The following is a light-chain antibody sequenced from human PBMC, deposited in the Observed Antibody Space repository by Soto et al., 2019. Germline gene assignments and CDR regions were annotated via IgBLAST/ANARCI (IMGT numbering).Light chain of an antibody. CDR1: QYINTR. V-gene: IGKV3-11*01. Sequence: EIVLTQSPATLSSFPGDIVTLSCSASQYINTRLAWYQHRPGQAPRLRIYQTSIRAAGIPARFSASGSGTDFTLTISDALPEDFALYYCHQRQSWPRTFGKGTKVDI. CDR2: QTS. J-gene: IGKJ1*01. CDR3: HQRQSWPRT.